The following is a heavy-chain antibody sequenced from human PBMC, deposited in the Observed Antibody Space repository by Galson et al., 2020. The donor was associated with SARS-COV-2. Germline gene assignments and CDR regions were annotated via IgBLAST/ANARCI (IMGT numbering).Heavy chain of an antibody. CDR2: ISYDGSNK. D-gene: IGHD2-21*02. Sequence: VAVISYDGSNKYYADSVKGRFTISRDNSKNTLYLQMNSLRAEDTAVYYCAAGLLFAFDIWGQGTMVTVSS. J-gene: IGHJ3*02. CDR3: AAGLLFAFDI. V-gene: IGHV3-30*03.